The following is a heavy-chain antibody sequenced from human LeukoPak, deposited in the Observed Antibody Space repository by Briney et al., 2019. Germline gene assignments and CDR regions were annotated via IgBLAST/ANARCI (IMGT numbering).Heavy chain of an antibody. CDR1: AFVFNSYC. CDR2: VRYDGSNQ. Sequence: QAGGTLRLSCAASAFVFNSYCLHWIRQAPGKGLEWVAFVRYDGSNQYYAYFVNGRFTISKENSKDTLHLQMDSLRAQATAVYYCAKAGGFLHLLPQQYFDYWGQGTLVTVSS. D-gene: IGHD3/OR15-3a*01. CDR3: AKAGGFLHLLPQQYFDY. J-gene: IGHJ4*02. V-gene: IGHV3-30*02.